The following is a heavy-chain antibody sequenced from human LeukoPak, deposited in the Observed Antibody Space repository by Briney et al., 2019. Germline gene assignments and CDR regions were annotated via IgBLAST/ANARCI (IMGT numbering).Heavy chain of an antibody. CDR3: ARVLSYAFDI. CDR2: IYYSGST. CDR1: GGSISSGGYY. Sequence: SQTLSLTCTVSGGSISSGGYYWSWLRQHPGKGLEWIGYIYYSGSTYYNPSLKSRVTISVDTSKNQFSLKLSSVTAADTAVYYCARVLSYAFDIWGQGTMVTVSS. J-gene: IGHJ3*02. V-gene: IGHV4-31*03. D-gene: IGHD2-15*01.